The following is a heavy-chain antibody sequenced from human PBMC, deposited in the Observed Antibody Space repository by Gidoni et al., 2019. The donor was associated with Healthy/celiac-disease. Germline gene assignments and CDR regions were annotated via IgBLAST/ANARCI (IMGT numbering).Heavy chain of an antibody. J-gene: IGHJ4*02. CDR1: GGSFSGYY. V-gene: IGHV4-34*01. D-gene: IGHD5-12*01. Sequence: QVQLQQWGAGLLKPSETLSLNCAVHGGSFSGYYWSWIRQPPGKGLEWIGEIIHSVSTNYNPSLKSLVTISVDTSKNQFSLKLSSVTAADTAVYYCARGLSRWLRFPHDYWGQGTLVTVSS. CDR3: ARGLSRWLRFPHDY. CDR2: IIHSVST.